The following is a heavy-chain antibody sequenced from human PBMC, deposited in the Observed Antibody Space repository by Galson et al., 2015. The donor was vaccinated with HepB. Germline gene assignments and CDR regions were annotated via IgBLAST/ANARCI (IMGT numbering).Heavy chain of an antibody. D-gene: IGHD6-19*01. Sequence: SLRLSCAASGFTFRNYWMTWVRQAPGKGLEWVANMKQDGSEKHYLDSVKGRFTISRDNAKNSLYLQMNSLRVEDTAMYYCARENSESSGHDKWGQGTLVTVSS. CDR1: GFTFRNYW. J-gene: IGHJ4*02. CDR2: MKQDGSEK. V-gene: IGHV3-7*03. CDR3: ARENSESSGHDK.